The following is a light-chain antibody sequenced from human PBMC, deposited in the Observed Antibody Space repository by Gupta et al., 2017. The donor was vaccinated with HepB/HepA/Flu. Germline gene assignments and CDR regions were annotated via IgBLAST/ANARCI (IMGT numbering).Light chain of an antibody. CDR1: SSNIGSNY. CDR2: KNN. V-gene: IGLV1-47*01. J-gene: IGLJ2*01. CDR3: AAWDDSLSGVV. Sequence: QSVLTQPPSASWTPGQRVTIFCSGSSSNIGSNYVYWYQQLPGTAPKLLIYKNNQRPSGVPDRFSGSKSGTSASLAISGLRSEDEADYYCAAWDDSLSGVVFGGGTRLTVL.